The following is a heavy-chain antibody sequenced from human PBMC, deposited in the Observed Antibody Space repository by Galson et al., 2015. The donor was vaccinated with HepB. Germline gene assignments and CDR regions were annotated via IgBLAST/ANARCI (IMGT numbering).Heavy chain of an antibody. CDR3: VSLRSGSYPQGN. Sequence: SLRLSCAASGFTVSSNYMSWVRQAPGKGLEWVSVIYSGGSTYYADSVKGRFTISRDNSKNTLYLQMNSLRAEDTAVYYCVSLRSGSYPQGNWGQGTLVTVSS. CDR2: IYSGGST. D-gene: IGHD1-26*01. J-gene: IGHJ4*02. V-gene: IGHV3-66*02. CDR1: GFTVSSNY.